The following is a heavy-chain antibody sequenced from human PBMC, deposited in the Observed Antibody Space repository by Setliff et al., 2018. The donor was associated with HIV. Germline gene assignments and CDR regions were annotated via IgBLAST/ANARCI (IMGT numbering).Heavy chain of an antibody. CDR1: GYSFTNYW. V-gene: IGHV5-51*01. D-gene: IGHD2-21*02. CDR3: ATSDYGGDSGHFQH. J-gene: IGHJ1*01. Sequence: GESLKISCKGSGYSFTNYWIGWVRQMPGKGLEWMGIIFPGDSDTRYSPSFQGQVTISADRSISTAYLHWSSLKASDTAIYYCATSDYGGDSGHFQHWGQGTLVTVSS. CDR2: IFPGDSDT.